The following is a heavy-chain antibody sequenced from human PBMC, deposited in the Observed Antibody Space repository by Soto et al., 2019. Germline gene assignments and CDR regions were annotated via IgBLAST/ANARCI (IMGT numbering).Heavy chain of an antibody. V-gene: IGHV1-46*01. CDR1: GYTFTSYY. J-gene: IGHJ4*02. Sequence: GASVKVSCKASGYTFTSYYMHWVRQAPGQGLEWMGIINPSGGSTSYAQKFQGRVTMTRDTSTSTAYMELRSLRSDDTAVYYCARDLHGDPYYWGQGTLVTVSS. D-gene: IGHD4-17*01. CDR3: ARDLHGDPYY. CDR2: INPSGGST.